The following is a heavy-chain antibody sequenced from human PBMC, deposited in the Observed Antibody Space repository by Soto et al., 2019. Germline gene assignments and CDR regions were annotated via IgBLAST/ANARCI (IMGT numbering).Heavy chain of an antibody. V-gene: IGHV5-51*01. D-gene: IGHD6-13*01. Sequence: PGESLRISCKGSGYSFTSYWIGWVRQMPGKGLEWMGIIYPGDSDTRYSPSFQGQVTISADKSISTAYLQWSSLKASDTAMYYCARHLYSSSWYHYYGMDVWGQGITVTVSS. CDR3: ARHLYSSSWYHYYGMDV. J-gene: IGHJ6*02. CDR1: GYSFTSYW. CDR2: IYPGDSDT.